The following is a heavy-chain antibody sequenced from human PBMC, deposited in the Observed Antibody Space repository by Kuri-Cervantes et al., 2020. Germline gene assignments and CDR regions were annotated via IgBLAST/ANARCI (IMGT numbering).Heavy chain of an antibody. CDR3: AKDLIAAAGPFDY. D-gene: IGHD6-13*01. V-gene: IGHV3-11*01. J-gene: IGHJ4*02. CDR1: GFTFSDYY. CDR2: ISSSGSTI. Sequence: GEFLKISCAASGFTFSDYYMSWIRQAPGKGLEWVSYISSSGSTIYYADSVKGRFTISRDNAKNSLYLQMNSLRAEDTAVYYCAKDLIAAAGPFDYWGQGTLVTVSS.